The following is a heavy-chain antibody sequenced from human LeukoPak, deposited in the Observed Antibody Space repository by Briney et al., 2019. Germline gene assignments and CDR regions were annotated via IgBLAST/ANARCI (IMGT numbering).Heavy chain of an antibody. Sequence: ASVKVSCKASGYTFTSYYMHWVRQAPGQGLEWMGIINPSGGSTSYAQKFQGRVTMTRNTSTSTVYMELSSLRSEDTAVYYCARDDTAMWGRVLSCYGMDVWGQGTTVTVSS. CDR2: INPSGGST. V-gene: IGHV1-46*01. CDR1: GYTFTSYY. J-gene: IGHJ6*02. D-gene: IGHD5-18*01. CDR3: ARDDTAMWGRVLSCYGMDV.